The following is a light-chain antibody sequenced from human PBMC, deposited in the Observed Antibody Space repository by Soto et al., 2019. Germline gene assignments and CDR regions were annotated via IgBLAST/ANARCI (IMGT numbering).Light chain of an antibody. CDR2: DDD. CDR1: AIARKP. J-gene: IGLJ1*01. V-gene: IGLV3-21*02. CDR3: QVWDISSDHHV. Sequence: SYELTQPPSVSVAPGQTARITCGGTAIARKPVHWYQQKPGQAPVLVVYDDDERPSGIPKRFSGSNSGNTATLTISRVEAGDEADYYCQVWDISSDHHVFGTGTKLTVL.